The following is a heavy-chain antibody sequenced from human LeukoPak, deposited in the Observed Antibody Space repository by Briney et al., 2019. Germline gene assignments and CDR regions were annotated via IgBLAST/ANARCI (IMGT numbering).Heavy chain of an antibody. CDR1: GFTFDDYG. CDR3: ARGLSSGWYVPFDY. CDR2: INWSGGST. V-gene: IGHV3-20*04. Sequence: GGSLRLSCAASGFTFDDYGMSWVRQAPGKGLEWVSGINWSGGSTGYADSVKGRFTISRDNAKNSLYLQMNSLRAEDTALYYCARGLSSGWYVPFDYWGQGTLVTVSS. D-gene: IGHD6-19*01. J-gene: IGHJ4*02.